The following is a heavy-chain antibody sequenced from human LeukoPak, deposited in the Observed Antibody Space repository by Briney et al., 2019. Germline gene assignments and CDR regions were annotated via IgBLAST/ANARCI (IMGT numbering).Heavy chain of an antibody. V-gene: IGHV4-34*01. J-gene: IGHJ3*02. CDR2: INHSGST. D-gene: IGHD4-23*01. CDR3: AGGGRWPPRRDAFDI. Sequence: SETLSLTCAVYGGSFSGYYWSWIRQPPGKGLEWIGEINHSGSTNYNPSLKSRVTISVDTSKNQFSLKLSSVTAADTAVYYCAGGGRWPPRRDAFDIGAKGKMVTV. CDR1: GGSFSGYY.